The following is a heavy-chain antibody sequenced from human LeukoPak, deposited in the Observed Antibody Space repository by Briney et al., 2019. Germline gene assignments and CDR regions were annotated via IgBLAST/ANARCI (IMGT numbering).Heavy chain of an antibody. Sequence: GGSLRLSCATSQFNFNKFGMTWVRQAPGKGLEWVSSISGNGGSTQYADSVQGRFAISRDNSKDTLYLQMNSLRAEDTAVYYCAKDPNGDYIGTFDIWGQGTMVTVSS. CDR2: ISGNGGST. CDR3: AKDPNGDYIGTFDI. CDR1: QFNFNKFG. V-gene: IGHV3-23*01. J-gene: IGHJ3*02. D-gene: IGHD4-17*01.